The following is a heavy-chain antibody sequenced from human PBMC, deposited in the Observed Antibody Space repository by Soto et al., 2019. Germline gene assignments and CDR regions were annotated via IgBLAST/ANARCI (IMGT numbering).Heavy chain of an antibody. V-gene: IGHV4-61*01. CDR1: GGSVSSGSYY. CDR2: IYNSGGT. J-gene: IGHJ4*02. CDR3: ARGGGVTATFDY. Sequence: SETLSLTCTVSGGSVSSGSYYWSWIRQPPGKGLEWIAYIYNSGGTNYHPSLKSRVTILVDTSKNQLSLKLSSVTAADTAVYYCARGGGVTATFDYWGQGALVTVSS. D-gene: IGHD5-18*01.